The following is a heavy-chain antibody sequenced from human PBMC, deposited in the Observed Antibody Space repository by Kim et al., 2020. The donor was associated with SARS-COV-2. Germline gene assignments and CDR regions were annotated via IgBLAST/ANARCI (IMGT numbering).Heavy chain of an antibody. D-gene: IGHD1-26*01. J-gene: IGHJ6*03. CDR3: ARDPGASAWDGAPVYYYYMDV. Sequence: GGSLRLSCAASGFTFSDYVIHWVRQAPGKGLEWVAIISYGGNNRYYAESVKGRFTISRDNSKDMMYLQMDSLRAEDTAMYYCARDPGASAWDGAPVYYYYMDVWGKGTTVTVSS. V-gene: IGHV3-30-3*01. CDR2: ISYGGNNR. CDR1: GFTFSDYV.